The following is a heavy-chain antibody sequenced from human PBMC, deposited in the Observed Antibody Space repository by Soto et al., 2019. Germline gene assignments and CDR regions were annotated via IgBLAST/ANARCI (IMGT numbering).Heavy chain of an antibody. CDR3: ARENSYFDY. J-gene: IGHJ4*02. CDR2: ISAYNANA. Sequence: QIQLLQSGAEVKKPGASVKVTCKASGYTFRNFGISWVRQAPGQGLEWMGWISAYNANANSAPKLQGSLTMTADTSTRTAYMELRSLRSDDTAVYYWARENSYFDYWGQGTLVTVSS. V-gene: IGHV1-18*01. CDR1: GYTFRNFG.